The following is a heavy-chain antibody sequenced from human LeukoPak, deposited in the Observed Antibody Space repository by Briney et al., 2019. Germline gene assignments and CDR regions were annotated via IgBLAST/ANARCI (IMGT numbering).Heavy chain of an antibody. CDR1: GFTFSSYG. V-gene: IGHV3-33*01. J-gene: IGHJ3*02. Sequence: GRSLRLSCAASGFTFSSYGMHWVRQAPGKGLEWVAVIWYDGSNKYYADSVKGRFTISREKSKNTLYLQMNSLRAEDTAVYYCARTPERYCSSTSCYGDAFDICGQETKGTVSS. D-gene: IGHD2-2*01. CDR2: IWYDGSNK. CDR3: ARTPERYCSSTSCYGDAFDI.